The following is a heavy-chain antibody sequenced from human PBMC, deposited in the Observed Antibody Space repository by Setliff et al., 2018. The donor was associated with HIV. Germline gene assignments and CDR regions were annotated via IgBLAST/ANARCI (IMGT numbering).Heavy chain of an antibody. CDR2: IYYSGST. Sequence: PSETLSLTCTVSGGSIYSSSYYWGWIRQPPGKGLEWIGSIYYSGSTYYDPSLKSRVTISVDTSKNHFSLKLSSVTAADTAVYYCARHGGSGYYPYYYYYYMDVWGTGT. V-gene: IGHV4-39*01. CDR3: ARHGGSGYYPYYYYYYMDV. CDR1: GGSIYSSSYY. J-gene: IGHJ6*03. D-gene: IGHD3-22*01.